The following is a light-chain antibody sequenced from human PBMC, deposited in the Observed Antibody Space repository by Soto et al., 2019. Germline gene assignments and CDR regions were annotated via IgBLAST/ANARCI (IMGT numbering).Light chain of an antibody. CDR2: GAS. Sequence: EIVMTQSPATLSVSPGGRATLSCRASQSVSSNLAWYQQKPGQATRLLIYGASTRATGFPARFSGSGSGTEFTLTISSLQSEDFAVYYCQQYKNWPLTFGGGTRVEIK. V-gene: IGKV3-15*01. CDR3: QQYKNWPLT. J-gene: IGKJ4*01. CDR1: QSVSSN.